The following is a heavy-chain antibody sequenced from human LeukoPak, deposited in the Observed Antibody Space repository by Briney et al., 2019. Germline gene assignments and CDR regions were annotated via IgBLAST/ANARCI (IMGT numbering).Heavy chain of an antibody. J-gene: IGHJ6*02. CDR1: GYTLTELS. CDR3: ATGPSYDILRDYYYYYGMDV. Sequence: ASVKVSCEVSGYTLTELSMHWVRQAPGKGLEWMGGFDPEDGETIYAQKFQGRVTMTEDTSTDTAYMELSSLRSEDTAVYYCATGPSYDILRDYYYYYGMDVWGQGTTVTVSS. D-gene: IGHD3-9*01. V-gene: IGHV1-24*01. CDR2: FDPEDGET.